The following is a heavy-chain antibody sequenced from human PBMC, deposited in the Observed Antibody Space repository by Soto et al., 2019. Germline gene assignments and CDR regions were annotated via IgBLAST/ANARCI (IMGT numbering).Heavy chain of an antibody. CDR3: ARVWGGYDILTGYYMCYFDY. CDR2: IYYSGST. D-gene: IGHD3-9*01. Sequence: PSETLSLTCTVSGGSISSGGYYWSWIRQHPGKGLEWIGHIYYSGSTYYNPSLKSRVTISVDMSKNQFSLKLSSVTAADTAVYYCARVWGGYDILTGYYMCYFDYWGQGTLVTVSS. V-gene: IGHV4-31*03. J-gene: IGHJ4*02. CDR1: GGSISSGGYY.